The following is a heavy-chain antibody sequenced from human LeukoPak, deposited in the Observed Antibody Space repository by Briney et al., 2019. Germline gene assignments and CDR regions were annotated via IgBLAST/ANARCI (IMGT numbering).Heavy chain of an antibody. Sequence: SETLSLTCSVSGGSISSYYWTWVRQPPGKGLERIGYVSYGGTTNYNPSLKSRVTISADTSKNQFSLRLSSVTAADTAVYFCARESFWSGYPMSYYYMDVWGKGTTVTVSS. CDR1: GGSISSYY. CDR2: VSYGGTT. D-gene: IGHD3-3*01. CDR3: ARESFWSGYPMSYYYMDV. J-gene: IGHJ6*03. V-gene: IGHV4-59*01.